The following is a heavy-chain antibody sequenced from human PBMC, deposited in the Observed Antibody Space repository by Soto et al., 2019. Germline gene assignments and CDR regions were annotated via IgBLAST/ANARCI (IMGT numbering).Heavy chain of an antibody. CDR3: AKDQGIAASHGID. J-gene: IGHJ3*01. CDR1: GFTFNNYG. Sequence: VQLVESGGGVVQPGRSLRLSCAASGFTFNNYGMHWVRQAPGKGLEWVAVISNDGSDKYYADSVKGRLTISRDNSKDTLYLQMNSLRAEDTAVYYCAKDQGIAASHGIDWGQGTMVTVSS. CDR2: ISNDGSDK. V-gene: IGHV3-30*18. D-gene: IGHD6-13*01.